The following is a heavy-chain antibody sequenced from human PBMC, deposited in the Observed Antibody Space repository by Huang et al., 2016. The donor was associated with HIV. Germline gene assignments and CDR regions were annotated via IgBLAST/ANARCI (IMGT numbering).Heavy chain of an antibody. J-gene: IGHJ3*01. V-gene: IGHV5-51*03. CDR1: GYSFSIYW. CDR2: IYPFESNS. Sequence: EVQLVQSGAEVKKPGESLKISCTGSGYSFSIYWIAWVSQMPGKGLEWMGIIYPFESNSTNSPSFEGHVSISVVKSINTVYLHWSSLKASDTAICCCAKGRRAFDVWGQGTWVTVSS. CDR3: AKGRRAFDV.